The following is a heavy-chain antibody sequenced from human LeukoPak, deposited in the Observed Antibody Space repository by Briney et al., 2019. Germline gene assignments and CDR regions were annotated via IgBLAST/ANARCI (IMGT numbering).Heavy chain of an antibody. CDR3: AKDDPTGTTAHDAFDI. D-gene: IGHD1-7*01. CDR1: GFTFSSYG. V-gene: IGHV3-30*02. CDR2: IRYDGSNK. J-gene: IGHJ3*02. Sequence: QPGGSLRLSCAASGFTFSSYGMHWVRQAPGKGLEWVAFIRYDGSNKYYADSVKGRFTISRDNSKNTLYLQMNSLRAEDTAVYYCAKDDPTGTTAHDAFDIWGQGTMVTVSS.